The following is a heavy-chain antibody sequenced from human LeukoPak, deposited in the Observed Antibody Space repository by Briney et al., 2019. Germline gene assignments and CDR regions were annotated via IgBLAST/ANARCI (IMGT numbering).Heavy chain of an antibody. Sequence: SVKVSCKASGGTFSSYAISWVRQAPGQGLEWMGGIIPIFGTANYAQKFQGRVTITTDESTSTAYMELSSLRSEDTAVYYCARNIAETVSDYWFDPWGRGTLVTVSS. V-gene: IGHV1-69*05. CDR3: ARNIAETVSDYWFDP. D-gene: IGHD2/OR15-2a*01. J-gene: IGHJ5*02. CDR2: IIPIFGTA. CDR1: GGTFSSYA.